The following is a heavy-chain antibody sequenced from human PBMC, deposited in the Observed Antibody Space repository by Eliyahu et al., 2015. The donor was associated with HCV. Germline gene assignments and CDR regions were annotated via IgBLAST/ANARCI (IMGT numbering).Heavy chain of an antibody. D-gene: IGHD3-10*01. J-gene: IGHJ4*02. CDR3: ARSDSGNFLGFAI. CDR1: GGIFPGLS. Sequence: QVQLVQSGAEVKKPMSSVKVSCXASGGIFPGLSIGWXXXAPGRGLXWMGGIIPXFGPANYPQKFRGRVTITADDSTGTAFLELTSLTSEDTAVYYCARSDSGNFLGFAIWGLGTLVTVSS. CDR2: IIPXFGPA. V-gene: IGHV1-69*01.